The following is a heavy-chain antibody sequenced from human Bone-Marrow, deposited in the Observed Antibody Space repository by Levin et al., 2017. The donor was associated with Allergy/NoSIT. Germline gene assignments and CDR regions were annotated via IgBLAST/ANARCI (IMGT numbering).Heavy chain of an antibody. V-gene: IGHV3-49*04. CDR3: TRYDFWSGYPDDY. CDR2: IRSKAYGGTT. Sequence: GGSLRLSCTASGFTFGDYAMSWVRQAPGKGLEWVGFIRSKAYGGTTEYAASVKGRFTISRDDSKSIAYLQMNSLKTEDTAVYYCTRYDFWSGYPDDYWGQGTLVTVSS. CDR1: GFTFGDYA. D-gene: IGHD3-3*01. J-gene: IGHJ4*02.